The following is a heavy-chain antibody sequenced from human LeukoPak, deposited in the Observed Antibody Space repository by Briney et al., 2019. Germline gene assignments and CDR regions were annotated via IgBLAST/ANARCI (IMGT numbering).Heavy chain of an antibody. CDR1: GGSISSYY. Sequence: TSETLSLTCTVSGGSISSYYWSWIRQPPGKGLEWIGYIYYSGSTNYNPSLKSRVTISVDTSKNQFSLKLSSVTAADTAVYYCARRYLDAFDIWGQGTMVTVSS. V-gene: IGHV4-59*08. D-gene: IGHD2-2*02. J-gene: IGHJ3*02. CDR3: ARRYLDAFDI. CDR2: IYYSGST.